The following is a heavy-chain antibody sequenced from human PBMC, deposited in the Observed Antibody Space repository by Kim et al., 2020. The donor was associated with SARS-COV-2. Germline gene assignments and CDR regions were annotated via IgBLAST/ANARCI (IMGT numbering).Heavy chain of an antibody. CDR2: IYLGDSNV. Sequence: GESLKISCQGSGYTFSRYYIAWVRQMPGKGLEWMGFIYLGDSNVRYSPSFQGQVTISADKSISTAYLQWGRLQASDTADYYRARASESPGMNMVRGRVEDHSYYTMDVWGQGTTVTVSS. CDR3: ARASESPGMNMVRGRVEDHSYYTMDV. J-gene: IGHJ6*02. V-gene: IGHV5-51*01. CDR1: GYTFSRYY. D-gene: IGHD3-10*01.